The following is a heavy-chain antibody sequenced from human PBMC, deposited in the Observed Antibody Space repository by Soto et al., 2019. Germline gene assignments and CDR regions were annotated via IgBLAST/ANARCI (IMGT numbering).Heavy chain of an antibody. V-gene: IGHV3-21*01. Sequence: PGGSLRLSCAASGFTFSSYSMNWVRQAPGKGLEWVSSISSSSSYIYYADSVKGRFTISRDNAKNSLYLQMNSLRAEDTAVYYCARYLEWVRGVIIGAPRYYYYMDVWGKGTTVTVSS. J-gene: IGHJ6*03. CDR1: GFTFSSYS. CDR2: ISSSSSYI. CDR3: ARYLEWVRGVIIGAPRYYYYMDV. D-gene: IGHD3-10*01.